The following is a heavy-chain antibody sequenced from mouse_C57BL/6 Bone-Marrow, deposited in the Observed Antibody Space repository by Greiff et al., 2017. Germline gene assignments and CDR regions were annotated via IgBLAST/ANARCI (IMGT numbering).Heavy chain of an antibody. CDR1: GYAFSSSW. V-gene: IGHV1-82*01. CDR2: IYPGDGDT. CDR3: ARRLRRRTRCFDV. Sequence: QVQLQQSGPELVKPGASVKISCKASGYAFSSSWMNWVKQRPGKGLEWIGRIYPGDGDTNYNGKFKGKATLTADKSSSTAYMQLSSLTSEDSAVYFWARRLRRRTRCFDVWGTGTTVTVSS. D-gene: IGHD2-4*01. J-gene: IGHJ1*03.